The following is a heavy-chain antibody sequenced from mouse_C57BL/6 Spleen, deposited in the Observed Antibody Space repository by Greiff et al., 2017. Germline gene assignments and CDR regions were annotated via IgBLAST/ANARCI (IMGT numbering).Heavy chain of an antibody. CDR3: ARGDLLLRFYAMDY. D-gene: IGHD1-1*01. V-gene: IGHV1-66*01. Sequence: QVQLQQSGPELVKPGASVKISCKASGYSFTSYYIHWVKQRPGQGLEWIGWIYPGRGNTKYNEKFKGKATLTADTSSSTAYMQLSSLTSEDSAVYYCARGDLLLRFYAMDYWGQGTSVTVSS. CDR2: IYPGRGNT. CDR1: GYSFTSYY. J-gene: IGHJ4*01.